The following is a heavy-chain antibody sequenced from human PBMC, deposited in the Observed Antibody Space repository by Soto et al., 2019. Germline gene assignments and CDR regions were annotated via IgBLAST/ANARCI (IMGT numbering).Heavy chain of an antibody. D-gene: IGHD3-10*01. Sequence: PGGSLRLSCAASGFTFSNYGMHWVRQAPGKGLEWVAVISYDGSNKYYADSVKGRSTISRDNSKNTLFLEMNSLRAEDTAVYYCAKDIALVRGVIIDMDVWGQGTTVTVSS. CDR2: ISYDGSNK. J-gene: IGHJ6*02. V-gene: IGHV3-30*18. CDR1: GFTFSNYG. CDR3: AKDIALVRGVIIDMDV.